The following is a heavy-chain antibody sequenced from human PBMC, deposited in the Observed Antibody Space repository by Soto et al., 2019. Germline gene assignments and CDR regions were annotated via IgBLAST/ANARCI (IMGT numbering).Heavy chain of an antibody. D-gene: IGHD3-9*01. CDR2: IYYSGST. CDR3: ARVSHYVILTGYYFPHYYYYGMDV. CDR1: GGSISSGGYY. Sequence: PSETLSLTCTVSGGSISSGGYYWSWIRQHPGKGLEWIGYIYYSGSTYYNPSLKSRVTISVDTSKNQFSLKLSSVTAADTAVYYCARVSHYVILTGYYFPHYYYYGMDVWGQGTTVTVS. V-gene: IGHV4-31*03. J-gene: IGHJ6*02.